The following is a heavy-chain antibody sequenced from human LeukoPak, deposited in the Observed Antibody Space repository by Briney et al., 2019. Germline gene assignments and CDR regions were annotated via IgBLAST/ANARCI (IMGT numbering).Heavy chain of an antibody. V-gene: IGHV3-64D*06. J-gene: IGHJ4*02. CDR3: VRYYYDSSGRYDY. CDR1: GFTFSSYV. Sequence: GGSLRLSCSASGFTFSSYVMHWVRQAPGKGLEYVSVISSNGGSTDYADSVKGRFTISRDNSKKTVFLQMSSLRAEDTAVYYCVRYYYDSSGRYDYWGQGTLVTVSS. CDR2: ISSNGGST. D-gene: IGHD3-22*01.